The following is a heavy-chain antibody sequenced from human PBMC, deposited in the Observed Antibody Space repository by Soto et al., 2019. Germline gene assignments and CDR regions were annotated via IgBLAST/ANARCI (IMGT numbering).Heavy chain of an antibody. J-gene: IGHJ3*01. V-gene: IGHV1-18*04. CDR1: VFTSSG. CDR2: ISTHNGNT. Sequence: QDQLVQSGAEVKKPGASVKVSCKASVFTSSGISWVRQAPGQRLEWMGWISTHNGNTSYAQKFQGRVIMTMDTSTTTVYMELMSLRPDDTAVYLCAREGILGLFVAYDLWGQGTMVTVSS. D-gene: IGHD3-3*01. CDR3: AREGILGLFVAYDL.